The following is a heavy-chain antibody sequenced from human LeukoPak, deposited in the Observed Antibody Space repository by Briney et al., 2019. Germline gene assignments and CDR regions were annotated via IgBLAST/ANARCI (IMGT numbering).Heavy chain of an antibody. J-gene: IGHJ4*02. V-gene: IGHV4-59*01. D-gene: IGHD5-12*01. CDR1: GGSISSYY. CDR3: ARVSGYDWESFYDY. CDR2: IYYSGST. Sequence: SETLSLTCTVSGGSISSYYWSWIRQPPGKGQEWIGYIYYSGSTNYNPSLKSRVTISVDTSKNQFSLKLSSVTAADTAMYYCARVSGYDWESFYDYWGQGSLVTVSS.